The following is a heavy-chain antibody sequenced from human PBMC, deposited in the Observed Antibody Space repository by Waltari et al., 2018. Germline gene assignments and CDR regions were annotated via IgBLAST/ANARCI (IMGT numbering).Heavy chain of an antibody. CDR1: GFTFSSYA. V-gene: IGHV3-23*01. J-gene: IGHJ6*02. D-gene: IGHD3-10*01. Sequence: EVQLLESGGGLVQPGGSLRLSCAASGFTFSSYALSWVRQGPGKGREVVSAISGSGGSTYYADSVKGRFTISRDNSKNTLYLQMNSLRAEDTAVYYCAKAKRSMVRGVNLLYYYYGMDVWGQGTTVTVSS. CDR3: AKAKRSMVRGVNLLYYYYGMDV. CDR2: ISGSGGST.